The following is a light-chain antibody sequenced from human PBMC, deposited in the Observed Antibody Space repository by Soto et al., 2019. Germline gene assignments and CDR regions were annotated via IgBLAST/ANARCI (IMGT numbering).Light chain of an antibody. V-gene: IGKV3-20*01. J-gene: IGKJ2*01. CDR1: QSVSSSY. Sequence: EIVLTQSPGTLSLSPGERATLSCRASQSVSSSYLAWYQQKPGQAPRLLIYGASSRATGIPDRFSGSGSGTDFTLPISRLEPEDFAVYYCQQYGRSPHTFGQGTKLEIK. CDR2: GAS. CDR3: QQYGRSPHT.